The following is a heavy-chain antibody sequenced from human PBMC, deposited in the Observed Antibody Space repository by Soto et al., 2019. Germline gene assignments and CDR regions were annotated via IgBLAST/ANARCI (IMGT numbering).Heavy chain of an antibody. Sequence: QVQVVESGGGVVQPGRSLRLSCEASGLTFSRYAIHWVRQAPGKGLGWVAVISRDGSNKYYVDSVKGRFTISRDNSKNTLYLQMNSLRDEDTAVYYCARSRNSAVADSFDFWGQGTLVTVSS. J-gene: IGHJ4*02. D-gene: IGHD3-10*01. CDR3: ARSRNSAVADSFDF. CDR1: GLTFSRYA. CDR2: ISRDGSNK. V-gene: IGHV3-30*04.